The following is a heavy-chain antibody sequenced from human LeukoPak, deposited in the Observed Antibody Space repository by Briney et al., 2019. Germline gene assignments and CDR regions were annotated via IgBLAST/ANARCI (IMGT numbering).Heavy chain of an antibody. J-gene: IGHJ5*01. Sequence: SETLSLTCTVSGGSLSSSNYYWGWVRQPPGKGLEWIGSINYSGSTYYSPSLKSRVTISVDTSKNQFSLKLSSVTAADTAVYYCARPGGYNWFDSWGQGTLVTVSS. V-gene: IGHV4-39*01. CDR3: ARPGGYNWFDS. D-gene: IGHD5-12*01. CDR1: GGSLSSSNYY. CDR2: INYSGST.